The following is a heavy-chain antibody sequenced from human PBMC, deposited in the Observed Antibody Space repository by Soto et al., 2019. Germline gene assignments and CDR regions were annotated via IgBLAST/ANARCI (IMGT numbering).Heavy chain of an antibody. CDR2: IYPGDSDT. CDR1: GYSFTSYW. J-gene: IGHJ6*02. CDR3: ARDQTEVSAKLLYYFNGVDV. V-gene: IGHV5-51*01. D-gene: IGHD2-21*02. Sequence: PGESLKISCKGSGYSFTSYWIGWVRQMPGKGLEWMGIIYPGDSDTRYSPSFQGQVTMSADKSISTAYLQWSSLKASDTAMYYCARDQTEVSAKLLYYFNGVDVWGQGTPVTVSS.